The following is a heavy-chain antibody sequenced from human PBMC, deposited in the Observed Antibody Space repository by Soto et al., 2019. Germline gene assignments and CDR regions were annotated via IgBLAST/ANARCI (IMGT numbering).Heavy chain of an antibody. Sequence: QVQLVQSGAEVKTPGSSVKVSCKASGGTFSSYAISWVRQAPGQGLEWMGGIIPIFGTANYAQKFQGRVTITADDSTSTANRELSIMISEDTAVYYWARSKHAKGGWFDRWGQGTLVTGSS. CDR2: IIPIFGTA. J-gene: IGHJ5*01. CDR3: ARSKHAKGGWFDR. V-gene: IGHV1-69*01. CDR1: GGTFSSYA. D-gene: IGHD4-4*01.